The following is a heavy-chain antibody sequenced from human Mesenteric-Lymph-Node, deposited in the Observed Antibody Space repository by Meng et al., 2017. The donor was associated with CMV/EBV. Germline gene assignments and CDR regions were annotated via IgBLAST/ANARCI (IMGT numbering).Heavy chain of an antibody. J-gene: IGHJ5*02. CDR3: ARHLRVGSGWYEGFDP. Sequence: SISSSGSCWGWIRQPPGKWLEWIGSIYYSGSTYYNPSLRSRVTISVDTFKNQFSLNLNSVTAADTAVYYCARHLRVGSGWYEGFDPWGQGTLVTVSS. V-gene: IGHV4-39*01. D-gene: IGHD6-19*01. CDR1: SISSSGSC. CDR2: IYYSGST.